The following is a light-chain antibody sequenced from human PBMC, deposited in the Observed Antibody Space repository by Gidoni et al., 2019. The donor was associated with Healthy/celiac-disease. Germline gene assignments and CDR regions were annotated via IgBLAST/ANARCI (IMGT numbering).Light chain of an antibody. J-gene: IGLJ2*01. V-gene: IGLV3-1*01. CDR3: QAWDSSTVV. Sequence: SYELTQPPPASVSPGQTASITCSGDKLGDKYACWYQQKPGQPPVLVIYQDSKRPSGIPERFSGSNSGNTATLTISGTQAMDEADYYCQAWDSSTVVFGGGTKLTVL. CDR2: QDS. CDR1: KLGDKY.